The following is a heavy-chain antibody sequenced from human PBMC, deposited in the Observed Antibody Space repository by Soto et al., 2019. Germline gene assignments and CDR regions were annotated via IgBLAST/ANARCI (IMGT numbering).Heavy chain of an antibody. CDR3: AKYRRTDAEGYRLDF. CDR1: GASINNYY. CDR2: VYYTGSTST. Sequence: SETLSLTCSVSGASINNYYWSWIRQPPGKGLEWIGYVYYTGSTSTKYNPSLQSRVAMSVDSSKNQFSLKLTSMTATDTAIYYCAKYRRTDAEGYRLDFWGPGTLVTVS. V-gene: IGHV4-59*01. J-gene: IGHJ4*02. D-gene: IGHD5-12*01.